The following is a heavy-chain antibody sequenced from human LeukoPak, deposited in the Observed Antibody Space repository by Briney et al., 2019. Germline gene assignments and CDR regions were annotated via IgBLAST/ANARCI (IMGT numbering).Heavy chain of an antibody. CDR2: VTIKANNYAT. CDR3: TTYRSGHY. V-gene: IGHV3-73*01. Sequence: GGSLKLSCAASGFIFSGSDMHWVCQASGKGLEWVGRVTIKANNYATAYAASVKGRFTISRDDSENTAYLQMNSLRTEDTAVYYCTTYRSGHYWGQGTLVSVSS. D-gene: IGHD6-19*01. J-gene: IGHJ4*02. CDR1: GFIFSGSD.